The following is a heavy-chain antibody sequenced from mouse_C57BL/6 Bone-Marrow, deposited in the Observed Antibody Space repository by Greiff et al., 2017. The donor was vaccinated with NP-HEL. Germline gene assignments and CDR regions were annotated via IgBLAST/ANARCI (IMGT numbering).Heavy chain of an antibody. CDR1: GYTFTSYW. V-gene: IGHV1-52*01. Sequence: QVQLKQPGAELVRPGSSVKLSCKASGYTFTSYWMHWVKQRPIQGLEWIGNIDPSDRETHYNQKFKDKATLTVDKSSSTAYMQLSSLTTEDSAVYYCARGDLSNPWFAYWGQGTLVTVSA. CDR3: ARGDLSNPWFAY. CDR2: IDPSDRET. D-gene: IGHD4-1*01. J-gene: IGHJ3*01.